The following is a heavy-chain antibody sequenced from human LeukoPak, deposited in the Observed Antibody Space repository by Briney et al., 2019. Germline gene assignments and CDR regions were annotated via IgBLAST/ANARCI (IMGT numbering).Heavy chain of an antibody. J-gene: IGHJ4*02. D-gene: IGHD5-18*01. CDR1: GGSISSSSYY. Sequence: SETLSLTCTVSGGSISSSSYYWGWIRQPPGKGLEWIGSIYYSGSTYYNPSLKSRVTISVDTSKNQFSLKLSSVTAADTAVYYCASIPWIQLWSRYYFDYWGQGTLVTVSS. CDR3: ASIPWIQLWSRYYFDY. V-gene: IGHV4-39*01. CDR2: IYYSGST.